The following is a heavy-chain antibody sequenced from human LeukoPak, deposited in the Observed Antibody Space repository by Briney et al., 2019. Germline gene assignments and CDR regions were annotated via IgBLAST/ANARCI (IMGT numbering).Heavy chain of an antibody. J-gene: IGHJ4*02. D-gene: IGHD5-24*01. CDR1: GGSISSYY. CDR2: IYYSGST. Sequence: SETLSLTCTVSGGSISSYYWSWIRQPPGKGLGWIGYIYYSGSTNYNPSLKSRVTISVDTSKNQFSLKLSSVTAADTAVYYCASTGRRDGYNTFDYWGQGTLVTVSS. CDR3: ASTGRRDGYNTFDY. V-gene: IGHV4-59*08.